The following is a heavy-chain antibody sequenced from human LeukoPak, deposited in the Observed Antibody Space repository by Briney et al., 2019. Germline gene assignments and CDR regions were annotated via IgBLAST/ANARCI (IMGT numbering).Heavy chain of an antibody. J-gene: IGHJ5*02. CDR1: GFTFSSYA. Sequence: GGSLRLSCAASGFTFSSYAMSWVRQAPGKGLEWVSAISGSGGSTYYADSVKGRFTISRDNSKNTLYLQMNSLRAEDTAVCYCAKRVYYDFWSGPNWFDPWGQATLVTVSS. V-gene: IGHV3-23*01. D-gene: IGHD3-3*01. CDR3: AKRVYYDFWSGPNWFDP. CDR2: ISGSGGST.